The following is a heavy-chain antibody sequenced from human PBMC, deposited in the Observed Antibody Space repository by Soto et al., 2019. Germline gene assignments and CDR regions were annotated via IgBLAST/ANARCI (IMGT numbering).Heavy chain of an antibody. V-gene: IGHV1-2*02. CDR3: ARNRITMVRGVTDRNWFDP. D-gene: IGHD3-10*01. J-gene: IGHJ5*02. CDR1: GYTFTGYY. CDR2: INPNSGGT. Sequence: QVQLVQSGAEVKKPGASVKVSCKASGYTFTGYYMHWVRQAPGQGREWMGWINPNSGGTNYAQKFQGRVTMTRDTSISTAYMERSRLRSDDTAVYYCARNRITMVRGVTDRNWFDPWGQGTLVTVSS.